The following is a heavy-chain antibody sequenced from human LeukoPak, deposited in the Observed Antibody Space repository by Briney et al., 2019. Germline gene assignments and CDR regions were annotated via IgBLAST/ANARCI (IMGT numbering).Heavy chain of an antibody. CDR1: GFTFDDYG. CDR3: ARDPSNTSGRYQYFDF. V-gene: IGHV3-20*04. J-gene: IGHJ2*01. Sequence: GGSLRLSCAASGFTFDDYGMSWVRQAPGKGLEWVSGINWNGGSTGYADSVKGRFTISRDNAKNSLYLQMNSLRAEDTALYYCARDPSNTSGRYQYFDFWGRGTLVTVSS. D-gene: IGHD6-19*01. CDR2: INWNGGST.